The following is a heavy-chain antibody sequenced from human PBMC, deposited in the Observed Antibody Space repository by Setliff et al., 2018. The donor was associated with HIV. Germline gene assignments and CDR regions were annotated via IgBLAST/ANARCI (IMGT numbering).Heavy chain of an antibody. D-gene: IGHD6-19*01. Sequence: SETLSLTCTVSGYSISSGYYWGWIRQPPGKGLEWIGHVHTSGSTDYNPSLKSRVTISMDTSKNQFSLKLGSVTAADTAVYYCAKRYITGAAYFDSWGQGTLVTVSS. CDR1: GYSISSGYY. CDR2: VHTSGST. V-gene: IGHV4-38-2*02. CDR3: AKRYITGAAYFDS. J-gene: IGHJ4*02.